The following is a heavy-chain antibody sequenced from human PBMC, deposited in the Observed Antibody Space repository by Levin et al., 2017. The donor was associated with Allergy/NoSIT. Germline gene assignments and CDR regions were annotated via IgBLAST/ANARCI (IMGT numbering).Heavy chain of an antibody. V-gene: IGHV4-34*01. D-gene: IGHD3-16*01. CDR1: GGSFSGYY. J-gene: IGHJ4*02. Sequence: GSLRLSCAVYGGSFSGYYWNWIRQPPGKGLEWIGEITHSGTTNYKPSLKSRVSISVDTSKNQFSLKLTSVTAADTALYYCAREGYEYGSFDYWGQGTLVTVSS. CDR2: ITHSGTT. CDR3: AREGYEYGSFDY.